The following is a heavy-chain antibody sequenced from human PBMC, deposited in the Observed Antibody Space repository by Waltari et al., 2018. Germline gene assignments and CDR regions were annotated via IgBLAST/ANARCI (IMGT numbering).Heavy chain of an antibody. CDR1: GGSISSYY. J-gene: IGHJ3*02. V-gene: IGHV4-59*01. CDR2: IYYSGST. Sequence: QVQLQESGPGLVKPSETLSLTCTVSGGSISSYYWSWIRQPPGKGLEWIGYIYYSGSTNYNPSLKSRVTISVDTSKNQFSLKLSSVTAADTAVYYCARARPYYDFWSGTTPSSTFDIWGQGTMVTVSS. D-gene: IGHD3-3*01. CDR3: ARARPYYDFWSGTTPSSTFDI.